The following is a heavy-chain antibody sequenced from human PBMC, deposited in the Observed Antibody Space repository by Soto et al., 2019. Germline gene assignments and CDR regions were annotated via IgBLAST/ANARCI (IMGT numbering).Heavy chain of an antibody. CDR2: INGGSTT. V-gene: IGHV3-23*01. CDR3: AKDKDWSGVYGMDV. CDR1: GFTFSSYA. Sequence: GGSLRLSCAASGFTFSSYAMSWVRQAPGKGLELVTAINGGSTTYYADSVKGRFTISRDNSKNTLYLQMNSLRAEDTAVYYCAKDKDWSGVYGMDVWGQGTTVTVSS. D-gene: IGHD3-3*01. J-gene: IGHJ6*02.